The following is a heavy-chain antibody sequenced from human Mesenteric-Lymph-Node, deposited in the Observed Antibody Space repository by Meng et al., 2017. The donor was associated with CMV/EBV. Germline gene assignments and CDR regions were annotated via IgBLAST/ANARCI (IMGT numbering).Heavy chain of an antibody. V-gene: IGHV1-2*02. Sequence: ASVKVSCKASGYTFTSYYMHWVRQAPGQGLEWMGWINPNSGGTNYAQGFQGRVTMTRDTSISTAYMELSSLRSDDTAIYYCARGGYSNWARWFDPWGQGTLVTVSS. D-gene: IGHD5-12*01. CDR3: ARGGYSNWARWFDP. J-gene: IGHJ5*02. CDR2: INPNSGGT. CDR1: GYTFTSYY.